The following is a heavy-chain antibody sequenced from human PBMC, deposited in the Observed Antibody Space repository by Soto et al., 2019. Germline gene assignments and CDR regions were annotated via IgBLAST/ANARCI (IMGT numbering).Heavy chain of an antibody. CDR1: GFTFSSYG. CDR2: IWYDGSNK. Sequence: QVQLVESGGGVVQPGRSLRLSCAASGFTFSSYGMHWVRQAPGKGLEWVAVIWYDGSNKCYADSVKGRFTISRDNSKNTLYMQMNSLRAEDTAVYYCARDIAAAGTSYYYYGMDVWGQGTTVTVSS. D-gene: IGHD6-13*01. J-gene: IGHJ6*02. CDR3: ARDIAAAGTSYYYYGMDV. V-gene: IGHV3-33*01.